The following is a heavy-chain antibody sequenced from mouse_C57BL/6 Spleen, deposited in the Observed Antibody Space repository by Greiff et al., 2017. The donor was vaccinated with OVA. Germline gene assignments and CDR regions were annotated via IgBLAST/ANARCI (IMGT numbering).Heavy chain of an antibody. CDR3: AKNPYGSSRYYYAMDY. D-gene: IGHD1-1*01. CDR2: IWRGGST. CDR1: GFSLTSYG. V-gene: IGHV2-5*01. Sequence: VQLQQSGPGLVQPSQSLSITCTVSGFSLTSYGVHWVRQSPGKGLEWLGVIWRGGSTDYNAAFMSRLSITKDNSKSQVFFKMNSLQADDTAIYYWAKNPYGSSRYYYAMDYWGQGTSVTVSS. J-gene: IGHJ4*01.